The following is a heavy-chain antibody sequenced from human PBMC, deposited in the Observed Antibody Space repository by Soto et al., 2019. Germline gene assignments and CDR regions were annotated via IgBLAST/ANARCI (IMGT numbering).Heavy chain of an antibody. CDR2: ISGSGGGT. Sequence: EVQVVESGGGLVQPGGSLRLSCATSKFTFSAYAMTWVRQAPGEGLEWVSSISGSGGGTYYADSVKGRFSISRDNSKNTLYLRMNSLRVEDTAVYYCTRDLNGDHIGAFDFWGQGIVVTVSS. J-gene: IGHJ3*01. D-gene: IGHD4-17*01. V-gene: IGHV3-23*04. CDR1: KFTFSAYA. CDR3: TRDLNGDHIGAFDF.